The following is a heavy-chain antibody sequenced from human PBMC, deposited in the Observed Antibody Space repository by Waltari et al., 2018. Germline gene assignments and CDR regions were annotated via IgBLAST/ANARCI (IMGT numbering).Heavy chain of an antibody. CDR3: VHSSDDDVHGAFDI. V-gene: IGHV2-5*02. CDR1: GFSLSTIGVG. CDR2: IYWDDDK. J-gene: IGHJ3*02. Sequence: QITLKESGPTLVKPTQTLTLTCTFSGFSLSTIGVGVGWIRQPPKKALGWLALIYWDDDKRYSPSLKSRLTITKDTSKNQVALTMTNMDPVDTATYYCVHSSDDDVHGAFDIWGQGTMVTVSS. D-gene: IGHD3-16*01.